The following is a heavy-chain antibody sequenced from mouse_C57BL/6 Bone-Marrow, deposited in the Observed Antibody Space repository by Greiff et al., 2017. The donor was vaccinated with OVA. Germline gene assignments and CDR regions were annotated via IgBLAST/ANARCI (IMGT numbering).Heavy chain of an antibody. CDR1: GFTFSSYA. CDR2: ISSGGDYI. D-gene: IGHD2-4*01. Sequence: EVHLVESGEGLVKPGGSLKLSCAASGFTFSSYAMSWVRQTPEKRLEWVAYISSGGDYIYYADTVKGRFTISRDNARNTLYLQMSSLKSEDTAMYYCTRDLYYDYDEGGYYAMDYWGQGTSVTVSS. CDR3: TRDLYYDYDEGGYYAMDY. J-gene: IGHJ4*01. V-gene: IGHV5-9-1*02.